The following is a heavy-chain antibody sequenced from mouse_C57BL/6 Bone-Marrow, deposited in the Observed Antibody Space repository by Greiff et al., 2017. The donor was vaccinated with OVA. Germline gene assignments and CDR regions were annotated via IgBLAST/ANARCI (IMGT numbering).Heavy chain of an antibody. D-gene: IGHD2-5*01. J-gene: IGHJ1*03. Sequence: ESGPGLVKPSQSLSLTCSVTGYSITSGYYWNWIRQFPGNKLEWMGYISYDGSNNYNPSLKNRISITRDTSKNQFFLKLNSVTTEDPATYSCARAQDRRYSNYWYFDDWGTGTTVTVSS. CDR3: ARAQDRRYSNYWYFDD. CDR2: ISYDGSN. V-gene: IGHV3-6*01. CDR1: GYSITSGYY.